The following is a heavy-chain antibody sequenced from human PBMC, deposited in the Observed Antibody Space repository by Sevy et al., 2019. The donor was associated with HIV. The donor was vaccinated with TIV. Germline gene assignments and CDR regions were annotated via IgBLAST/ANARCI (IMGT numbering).Heavy chain of an antibody. J-gene: IGHJ6*02. CDR3: ARGARGTLPSYYYYTMDI. D-gene: IGHD1-1*01. V-gene: IGHV5-51*01. CDR2: IYPGDSDT. CDR1: GYTFTNYW. Sequence: GESLKISCKGSGYTFTNYWIGWVRQMPGKGLEWMGIIYPGDSDTRYSPSFQGQVTISVDKSISTAYLQWSSLKASDTAICYCARGARGTLPSYYYYTMDIWGQGTTVTVSS.